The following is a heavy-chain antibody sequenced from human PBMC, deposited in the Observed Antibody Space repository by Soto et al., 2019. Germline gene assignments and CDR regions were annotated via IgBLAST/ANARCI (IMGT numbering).Heavy chain of an antibody. CDR2: INPSGST. V-gene: IGHV4-34*01. CDR1: GGSFSGSY. J-gene: IGHJ6*03. CDR3: ASWPYCSGLSCQGNYYYMDV. Sequence: SETLSLTCAVSGGSFSGSYWSWIRQTPGKGLEWIGEINPSGSTNYTPSHKSRVAISVDTSKNQFSLKLSSVTAADTAVYFCASWPYCSGLSCQGNYYYMDVWGKGTTVTVSS. D-gene: IGHD2-15*01.